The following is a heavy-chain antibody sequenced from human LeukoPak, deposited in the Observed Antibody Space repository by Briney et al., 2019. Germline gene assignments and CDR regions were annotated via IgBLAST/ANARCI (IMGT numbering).Heavy chain of an antibody. V-gene: IGHV1-2*02. J-gene: IGHJ4*02. CDR2: IKPDSGVT. Sequence: ASVKVSCKASGYTLTDYYLHWVRQAPGQGLEWMGWIKPDSGVTNYAQKFQGRVTMTRDTTISTAYMELSSLTSDDTAVYYCRVITFGGVIVHWGQGTLVTVSS. CDR3: RVITFGGVIVH. CDR1: GYTLTDYY. D-gene: IGHD3-16*02.